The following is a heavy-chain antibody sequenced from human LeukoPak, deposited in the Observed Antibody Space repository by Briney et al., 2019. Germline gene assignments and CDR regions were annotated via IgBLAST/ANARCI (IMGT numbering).Heavy chain of an antibody. J-gene: IGHJ4*02. CDR2: IYSGGST. CDR3: AKLDYYGSSGYLIGLDY. CDR1: GFTVSSNY. D-gene: IGHD3-22*01. V-gene: IGHV3-66*04. Sequence: GGSLRLSCAASGFTVSSNYMSWVRQAPGKGLEWVSVIYSGGSTYYADSVKGRFTISRDNSKNTLYLQMNSLRAEDTAVYYCAKLDYYGSSGYLIGLDYWGQGTLVTVSS.